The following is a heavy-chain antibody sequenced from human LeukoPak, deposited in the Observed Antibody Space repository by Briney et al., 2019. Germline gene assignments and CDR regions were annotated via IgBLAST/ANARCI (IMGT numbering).Heavy chain of an antibody. CDR3: ARQEADEDTAMAFVFDY. CDR2: IYPGDSDT. J-gene: IGHJ4*02. CDR1: GYSFTSYW. D-gene: IGHD5-18*01. Sequence: GESLKISCKGSGYSFTSYWIGWVRQMPGKGLEWMGIIYPGDSDTRYSPSFQGQVTISADKSISTAYLQWSSLKASDTAMYYCARQEADEDTAMAFVFDYWGQGTLVTVSS. V-gene: IGHV5-51*01.